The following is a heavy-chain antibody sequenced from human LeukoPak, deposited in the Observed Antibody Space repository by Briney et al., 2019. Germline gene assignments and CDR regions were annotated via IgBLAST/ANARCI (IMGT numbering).Heavy chain of an antibody. CDR1: GFTFTSSA. CDR3: AAERGTTEPAFDI. Sequence: GASVKVSCKASGFTFTSSAMQWVRQARGQRLEWIGWIVVSSGNTNYAQKFQERVTITRDMSTSTAYMELSSLRSEDTAVYYCAAERGTTEPAFDIWGQGTMVTVSS. J-gene: IGHJ3*02. D-gene: IGHD1-7*01. CDR2: IVVSSGNT. V-gene: IGHV1-58*02.